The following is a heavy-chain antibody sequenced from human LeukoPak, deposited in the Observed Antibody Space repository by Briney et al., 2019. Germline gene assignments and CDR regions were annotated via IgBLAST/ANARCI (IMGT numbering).Heavy chain of an antibody. D-gene: IGHD3-3*01. CDR2: IRYDGSNK. V-gene: IGHV3-30*02. Sequence: GGSLRLSCAASGFTFSSYGMHWVRQASGKGLEWVAFIRYDGSNKYYADSVKGRFTISRDNSKNTLYLQMNSLRAEDTAVYYCAKGSTVFGVVIRTYLDYWGQGTLVTVSS. CDR1: GFTFSSYG. CDR3: AKGSTVFGVVIRTYLDY. J-gene: IGHJ4*02.